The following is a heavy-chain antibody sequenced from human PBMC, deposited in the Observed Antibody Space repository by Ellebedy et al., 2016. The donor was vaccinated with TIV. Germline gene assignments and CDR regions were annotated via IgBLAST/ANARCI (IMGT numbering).Heavy chain of an antibody. CDR1: GFTFSNYA. D-gene: IGHD2-21*01. CDR2: ISGSGDPT. J-gene: IGHJ2*01. CDR3: AKDRVVATYWYFDL. Sequence: GGSLRLXCAGFGFTFSNYAMSWVRQAPGKGLEWVSSISGSGDPTSYADSVRGRFTVSRDNSKNMVYLQMNSLRADDTAVYYCAKDRVVATYWYFDLWGRGTLVTVSS. V-gene: IGHV3-23*01.